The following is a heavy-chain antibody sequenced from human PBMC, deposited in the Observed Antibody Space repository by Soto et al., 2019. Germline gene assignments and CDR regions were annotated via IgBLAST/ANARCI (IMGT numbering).Heavy chain of an antibody. CDR2: ISDDSGST. Sequence: EVQLLESGGGLVQPGGSLRLSCAASGFTFSTFAMSWVRQAPGKGLEWVSTISDDSGSTFYADSVKGRVTISRDNSKNTLYLQMNSLRAEDTPVYYCAKAKILGAKKFDYWGQGTLVTVSS. CDR1: GFTFSTFA. V-gene: IGHV3-23*01. CDR3: AKAKILGAKKFDY. D-gene: IGHD1-26*01. J-gene: IGHJ4*02.